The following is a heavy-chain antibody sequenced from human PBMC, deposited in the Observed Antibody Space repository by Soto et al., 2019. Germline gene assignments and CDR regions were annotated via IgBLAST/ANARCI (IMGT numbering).Heavy chain of an antibody. CDR1: GDTFSFYP. D-gene: IGHD3-10*01. CDR3: AASYGSGYRAVDY. Sequence: QVQLVQSGAAVKKPGSSVKVSCKASGDTFSFYPINWVRQAPGLGLEWMGRVNPIVSMSNYAQKFQGRVTITADKSTNTAYMQLSSLRSEDTAIYYCAASYGSGYRAVDYWGQGALVTVSS. CDR2: VNPIVSMS. V-gene: IGHV1-69*02. J-gene: IGHJ4*02.